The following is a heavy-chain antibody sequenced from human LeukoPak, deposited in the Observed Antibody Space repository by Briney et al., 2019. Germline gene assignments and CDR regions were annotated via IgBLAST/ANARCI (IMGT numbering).Heavy chain of an antibody. CDR1: GFTVSSNY. J-gene: IGHJ4*02. Sequence: PGGSLRLSCAASGFTVSSNYMSWVRQAPGKGLEWDSVIYSGGSTYYADSVKGRFTISRDNSKNTLYLQMNGLRAEDTAVYYCARAVLHYYDSSGYFDYWGQGTLVTVSS. CDR2: IYSGGST. D-gene: IGHD3-22*01. CDR3: ARAVLHYYDSSGYFDY. V-gene: IGHV3-66*01.